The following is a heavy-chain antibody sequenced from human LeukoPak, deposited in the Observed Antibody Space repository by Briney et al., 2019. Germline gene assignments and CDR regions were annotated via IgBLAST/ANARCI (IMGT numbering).Heavy chain of an antibody. CDR2: ISSNGGST. Sequence: GGSLRLSCAASGFTFSSYAMHWVRQAPGRGLEYVSAISSNGGSTYYANSVKGRFTISRDNSKNTLYLQMGSLRAKDMAVYYCARDAGGYYGGNQYYFDYWGQGTLVTVSS. V-gene: IGHV3-64*01. J-gene: IGHJ4*02. D-gene: IGHD4-23*01. CDR1: GFTFSSYA. CDR3: ARDAGGYYGGNQYYFDY.